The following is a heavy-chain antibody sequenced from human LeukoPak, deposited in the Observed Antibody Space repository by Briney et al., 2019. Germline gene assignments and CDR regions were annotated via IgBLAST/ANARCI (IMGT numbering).Heavy chain of an antibody. J-gene: IGHJ5*02. V-gene: IGHV3-21*01. Sequence: ETLSLTCTVSGGSISSSSYYWGWIRQPPGKGLEWVSSISSSSSYIYYADSVKGRFTISRDNAKNSLYLQMNSLRAEDTAVYYCARENRGSSGDWFDPWGQGTLVTVSS. CDR1: GGSISSSS. D-gene: IGHD6-19*01. CDR2: ISSSSSYI. CDR3: ARENRGSSGDWFDP.